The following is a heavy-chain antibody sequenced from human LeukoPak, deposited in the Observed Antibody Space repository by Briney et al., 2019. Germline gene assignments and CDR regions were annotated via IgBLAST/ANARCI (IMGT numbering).Heavy chain of an antibody. V-gene: IGHV4-38-2*02. D-gene: IGHD5-18*01. CDR1: GYSISSGYY. Sequence: SETLSLTCTVSGYSISSGYYWSWIRQPPGKGLEWIGEINHSGSTNYNPSLKSRVTISVDTSKNQFSLKLSSVTAADTAVYYCARAKKRYSYGRAFDYWGQGTLVTVSS. CDR2: INHSGST. J-gene: IGHJ4*02. CDR3: ARAKKRYSYGRAFDY.